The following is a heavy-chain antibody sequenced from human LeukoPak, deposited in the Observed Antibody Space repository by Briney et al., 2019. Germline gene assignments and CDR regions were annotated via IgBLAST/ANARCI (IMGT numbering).Heavy chain of an antibody. D-gene: IGHD6-13*01. CDR1: GFTFSSYG. CDR3: AKGPWQQPSWFDY. CDR2: ISYDGSNK. J-gene: IGHJ5*01. V-gene: IGHV3-30*18. Sequence: GGSLRLSCAASGFTFSSYGMHWVRQAPGKGLEWVAVISYDGSNKYFADSVKGRFNISRDNSKNTLYLQMNSLRAEDTAVYYCAKGPWQQPSWFDYWGQGTLVTVSS.